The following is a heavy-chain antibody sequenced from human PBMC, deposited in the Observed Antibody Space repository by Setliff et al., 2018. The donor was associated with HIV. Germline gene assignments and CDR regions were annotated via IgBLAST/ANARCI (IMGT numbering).Heavy chain of an antibody. V-gene: IGHV4-59*01. D-gene: IGHD1-7*01. Sequence: ETLSLTCTVSGGSISSYYWSWIRQPPGKGLEWIGYIYYSGSTNYNPSLKSRVTISVDTSKNQFSLKLSSVTAADTAVYYCARGGYWNYGHYYYMDVWGKGTTVTVSS. CDR3: ARGGYWNYGHYYYMDV. J-gene: IGHJ6*03. CDR2: IYYSGST. CDR1: GGSISSYY.